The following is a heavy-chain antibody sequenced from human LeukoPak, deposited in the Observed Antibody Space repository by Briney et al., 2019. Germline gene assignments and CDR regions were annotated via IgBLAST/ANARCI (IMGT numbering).Heavy chain of an antibody. Sequence: PGGSLRLSCAASGFTFRNHGMHWVRHAPGKGLEWVAIIWYDGSNKYYADSVNGRFTISRDNSKNTLYLQMNSLRDDDTAVYYCVGDRGALQYFDYWGQGTLVTVSS. CDR3: VGDRGALQYFDY. D-gene: IGHD5-24*01. CDR2: IWYDGSNK. CDR1: GFTFRNHG. V-gene: IGHV3-33*01. J-gene: IGHJ4*02.